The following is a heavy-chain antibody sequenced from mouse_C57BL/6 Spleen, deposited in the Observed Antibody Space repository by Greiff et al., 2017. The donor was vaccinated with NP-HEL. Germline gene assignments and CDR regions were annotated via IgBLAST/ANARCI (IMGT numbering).Heavy chain of an antibody. V-gene: IGHV1-81*01. J-gene: IGHJ4*01. Sequence: QVQLKESGAELARPGASVKLSCKASGYTFTSYGISWVKQRTGQGLEWIGEIYPRSGNTYYNEKFKGKATLTADKSSSTAYMELRSLTSEDSAVYFCARSYDYDNAMDYWGQGTSVTVSS. CDR3: ARSYDYDNAMDY. CDR2: IYPRSGNT. D-gene: IGHD2-4*01. CDR1: GYTFTSYG.